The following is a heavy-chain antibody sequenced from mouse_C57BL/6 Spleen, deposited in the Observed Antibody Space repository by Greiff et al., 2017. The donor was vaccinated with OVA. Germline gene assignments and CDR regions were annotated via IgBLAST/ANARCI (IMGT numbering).Heavy chain of an antibody. V-gene: IGHV2-9-1*01. CDR2: IWPGGGT. CDR3: ARRGDYAMDY. J-gene: IGHJ4*01. CDR1: GFSLTSYA. Sequence: VQLQQSGPGLVAPSQSLSITCTVSGFSLTSYAISWVRQPPGKGLEWLGVIWPGGGTNYNSAHKSRLSIRKDNAKSQVFLKMNSLQTDDTARYYCARRGDYAMDYWGQGTSVTVSS.